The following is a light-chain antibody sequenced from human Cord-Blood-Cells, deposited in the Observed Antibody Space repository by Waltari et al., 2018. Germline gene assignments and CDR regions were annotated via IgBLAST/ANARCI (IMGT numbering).Light chain of an antibody. Sequence: DIQMTQSPSTLSASVGDRVTITCRASQSISSWLAWYQQKPGKTPKLLIYDASSLESGVPSSFSGSVSGTEFTLTISSLQPDDFATYYCQQYNSFTFGGGTKVEIK. J-gene: IGKJ4*01. CDR2: DAS. CDR1: QSISSW. CDR3: QQYNSFT. V-gene: IGKV1-5*01.